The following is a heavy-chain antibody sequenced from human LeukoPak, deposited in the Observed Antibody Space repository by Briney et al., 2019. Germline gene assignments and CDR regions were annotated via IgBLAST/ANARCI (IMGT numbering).Heavy chain of an antibody. CDR2: ISDSGGST. D-gene: IGHD4-23*01. J-gene: IGHJ4*02. CDR1: GFTFSSYA. CDR3: AKHRTTVVTDFDY. Sequence: GGSLRLSCAASGFTFSSYAMSWVRQAPGKGLEWVSTISDSGGSTYYADSVRGRFTISRDNSKNTLSLHMNSLRAEDTAVYFCAKHRTTVVTDFDYWGQGTLVTVSS. V-gene: IGHV3-23*01.